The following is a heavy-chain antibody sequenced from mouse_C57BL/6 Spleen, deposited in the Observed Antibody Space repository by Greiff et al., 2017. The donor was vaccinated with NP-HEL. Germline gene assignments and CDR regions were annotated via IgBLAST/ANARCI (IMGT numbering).Heavy chain of an antibody. Sequence: VQLQQSGAELARPGASVKMSCKASGYTFTSYTMHWVKQRPGQGLEWIGYINPSSGYTKYNQKFKDKATLTADKSSSTAYMQLSSLTSEDSAVYYCARDTTVVFDYWGQGTTLTVSS. CDR2: INPSSGYT. CDR3: ARDTTVVFDY. D-gene: IGHD1-1*01. CDR1: GYTFTSYT. V-gene: IGHV1-4*01. J-gene: IGHJ2*01.